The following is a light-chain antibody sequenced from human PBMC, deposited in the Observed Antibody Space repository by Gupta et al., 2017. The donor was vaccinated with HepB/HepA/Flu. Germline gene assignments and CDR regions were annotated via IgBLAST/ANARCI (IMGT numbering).Light chain of an antibody. CDR1: ALPKQY. CDR3: QSADSSDRGV. CDR2: KDS. V-gene: IGLV3-25*03. Sequence: YELTQPPSVSVSPGQTARSTCSGDALPKQYAYWYQQKPGQAPVLVIYKDSERPAGIPERFSGSSSGTTVTLTIGGVQAEDEADYYCQSADSSDRGVFGGGTKLTVL. J-gene: IGLJ2*01.